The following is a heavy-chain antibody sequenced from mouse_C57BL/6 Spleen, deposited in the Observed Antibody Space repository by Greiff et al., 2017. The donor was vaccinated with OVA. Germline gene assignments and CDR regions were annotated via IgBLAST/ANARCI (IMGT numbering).Heavy chain of an antibody. J-gene: IGHJ1*03. CDR3: ARGGNTGEDIDV. D-gene: IGHD5-1-1*01. CDR2: IDPSDSYT. CDR1: GYTFTSYW. V-gene: IGHV1-59*01. Sequence: QVQLQQPGAELVRPGTSVKLSCKASGYTFTSYWMHWVKQRPGKGLEWIGVIDPSDSYTNYNQKFKGKATLTVDTTSSTAYMPLSSLTSEDAAVKYCARGGNTGEDIDVWGTGTTVTVSS.